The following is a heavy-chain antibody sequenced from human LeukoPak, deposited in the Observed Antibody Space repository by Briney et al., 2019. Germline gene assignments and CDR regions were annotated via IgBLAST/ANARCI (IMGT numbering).Heavy chain of an antibody. D-gene: IGHD6-13*01. CDR1: GGTFRSYT. J-gene: IGHJ4*02. CDR3: ARATAGDIDY. V-gene: IGHV1-69*02. Sequence: SVKGSCKASGGTFRSYTISWVRQAPGQGLEWMGRIIPILGIAKYAQKFQGRVTITADKSTSTAYMELSSLRSEDTAVYYCARATAGDIDYWGQGTLVTVSS. CDR2: IIPILGIA.